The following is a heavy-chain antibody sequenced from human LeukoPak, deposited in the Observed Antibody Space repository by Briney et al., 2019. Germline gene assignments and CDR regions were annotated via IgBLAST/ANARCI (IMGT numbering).Heavy chain of an antibody. Sequence: PGGSLRPSCAVSEFSVSSNYMNWVRQAPGKGLEWVSVIYSGGATYHADSVRGRFTISRDNSKNMVSLQMTSLGAEDTAVYYCARGRFSGPDDYWGQGTLVTVSS. CDR3: ARGRFSGPDDY. D-gene: IGHD6-19*01. CDR2: IYSGGAT. J-gene: IGHJ4*02. V-gene: IGHV3-53*01. CDR1: EFSVSSNY.